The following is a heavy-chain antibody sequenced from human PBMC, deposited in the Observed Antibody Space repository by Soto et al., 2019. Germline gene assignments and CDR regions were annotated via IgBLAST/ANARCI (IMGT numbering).Heavy chain of an antibody. J-gene: IGHJ6*02. CDR2: IVVGSGNT. CDR1: GFTFTSSA. V-gene: IGHV1-58*01. Sequence: GASVKVSCKASGFTFTSSAVQWVRQARGQRLEWIGWIVVGSGNTNYAQKFQERVTITRDMSTSTAYMELSSLRSEDTAVYYCAAEKNYYYGMDVRGQGTTVTVSS. CDR3: AAEKNYYYGMDV.